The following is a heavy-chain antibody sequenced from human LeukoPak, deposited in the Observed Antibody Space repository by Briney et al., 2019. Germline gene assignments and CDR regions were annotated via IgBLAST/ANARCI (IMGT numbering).Heavy chain of an antibody. CDR3: ARADAVAGTALSIDY. CDR1: GGSISSGGYY. J-gene: IGHJ4*02. V-gene: IGHV4-31*03. Sequence: SQTLSLTCTVSGGSISSGGYYWSWIRQHPGKGLEWIGYIYYSGSTYYNPSLKSRVAISVDTSKNQFSLKLSSVTAADTAVYYCARADAVAGTALSIDYWGQGTLVTVSS. D-gene: IGHD6-19*01. CDR2: IYYSGST.